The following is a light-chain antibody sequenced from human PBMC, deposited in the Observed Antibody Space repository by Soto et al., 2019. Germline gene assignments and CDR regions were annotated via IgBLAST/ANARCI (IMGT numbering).Light chain of an antibody. J-gene: IGKJ3*01. CDR2: DAS. V-gene: IGKV3-11*01. CDR1: QSVSSY. Sequence: EIVLKLSPATLVISPGERATLSCRASQSVSSYLAWYQQKPGQAPRLLIYDASNRATGIPARFSGSGSGTDFALTIGSLEPEDFAVHYCQQRSEWPPFTFGPGTKVDIK. CDR3: QQRSEWPPFT.